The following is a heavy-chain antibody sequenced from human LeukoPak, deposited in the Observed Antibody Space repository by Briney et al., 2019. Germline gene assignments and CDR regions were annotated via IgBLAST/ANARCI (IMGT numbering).Heavy chain of an antibody. Sequence: GGSLRLSCAASGFTVSSNEMSWVRQAPGKGPEWVSSISGGSTYYADSRKGRFTISRDSSKNTLHLQMNSLRAEDTAVYYCAELGITMIGGVWGKGTTVTISS. J-gene: IGHJ6*04. CDR1: GFTVSSNE. V-gene: IGHV3-38-3*01. CDR3: AELGITMIGGV. CDR2: ISGGST. D-gene: IGHD3-10*02.